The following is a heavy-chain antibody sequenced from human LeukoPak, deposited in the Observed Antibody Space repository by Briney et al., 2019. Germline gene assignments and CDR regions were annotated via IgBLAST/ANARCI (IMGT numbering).Heavy chain of an antibody. D-gene: IGHD3-22*01. J-gene: IGHJ4*02. CDR2: ISAYNGNT. V-gene: IGHV1-18*01. Sequence: ASVKVSCKASGYTFTSYGSSWVRQAPGQGLEWMGWISAYNGNTNYAQKLQGRVTMTTDISTSTAYMELRSLRSDDTAVYYCARTGPGGGYFEYWGQGTLVTVSS. CDR3: ARTGPGGGYFEY. CDR1: GYTFTSYG.